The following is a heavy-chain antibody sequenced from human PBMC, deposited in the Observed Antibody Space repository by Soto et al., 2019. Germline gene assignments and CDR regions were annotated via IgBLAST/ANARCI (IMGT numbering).Heavy chain of an antibody. Sequence: ASVKVSCKASGYTFTGYYMHWVRQAPGQGLEWMGWINPNSGGTNYAQKFQGRVTMTRDTSISTAYMELSRLRSDDTAVYYCARDWGAAPFNSFAPWGQGTLFTFPS. CDR1: GYTFTGYY. CDR3: ARDWGAAPFNSFAP. D-gene: IGHD6-6*01. J-gene: IGHJ5*02. CDR2: INPNSGGT. V-gene: IGHV1-2*02.